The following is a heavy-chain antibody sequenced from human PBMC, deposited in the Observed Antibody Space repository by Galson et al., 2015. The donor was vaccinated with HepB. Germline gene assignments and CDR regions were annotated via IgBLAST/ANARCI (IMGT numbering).Heavy chain of an antibody. D-gene: IGHD5-12*01. CDR2: ISYDGSNK. CDR3: ARGGQWLRLLDYGMDV. Sequence: SLRLSCAASGFTFSSYAMHWVRQAPGKGLEWVAVISYDGSNKYYADSVKGRFTISRDNSKNTLYLQMNSLRAEDTAVYYCARGGQWLRLLDYGMDVWGQGTTVTVSS. CDR1: GFTFSSYA. J-gene: IGHJ6*02. V-gene: IGHV3-30-3*01.